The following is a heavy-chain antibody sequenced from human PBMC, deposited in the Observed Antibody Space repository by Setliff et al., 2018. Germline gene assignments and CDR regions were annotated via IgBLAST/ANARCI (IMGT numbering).Heavy chain of an antibody. V-gene: IGHV1-46*01. CDR3: ARGTLWFGEPYYGMDV. D-gene: IGHD3-10*01. CDR2: INPSGGST. J-gene: IGHJ6*02. Sequence: ASVKVSCKASGYTFTSYYMHWVRQAPGQGLEWMGIINPSGGSTSYAQKFQGRVTMTRDTSISTAYMELSRLRSDDTAVYYCARGTLWFGEPYYGMDVWGQGTTVTVSS. CDR1: GYTFTSYY.